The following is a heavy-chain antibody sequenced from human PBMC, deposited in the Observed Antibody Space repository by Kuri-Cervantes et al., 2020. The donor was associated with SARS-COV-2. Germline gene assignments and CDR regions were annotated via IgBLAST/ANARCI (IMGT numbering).Heavy chain of an antibody. J-gene: IGHJ4*02. CDR2: ISSDGKNK. CDR1: RFNFGSCD. V-gene: IGHV3-30*18. D-gene: IGHD2-21*01. Sequence: GESLKISCAASRFNFGSCDMHWVRQAPGKGLEWVTFISSDGKNKKCMASGKGRFTISRDNSQNTLHLQMKSLRDEDTAIYYCAKDRAGVHDFWGQGTLVTVSS. CDR3: AKDRAGVHDF.